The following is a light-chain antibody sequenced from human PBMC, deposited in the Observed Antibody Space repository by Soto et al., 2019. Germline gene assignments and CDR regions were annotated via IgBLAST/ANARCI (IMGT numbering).Light chain of an antibody. CDR1: SSDVGTYDY. V-gene: IGLV2-11*01. CDR3: CSYADGSIYF. J-gene: IGLJ1*01. CDR2: NVN. Sequence: QSALIQPPSVSGSPGQSVTMSCTGTSSDVGTYDYVSWSRQHPVTVPKSRIYNVNAQPSGVPDRFSGSKSGNAASMTISGLQAEDEGDYYCCSYADGSIYFFGTGTKLTVL.